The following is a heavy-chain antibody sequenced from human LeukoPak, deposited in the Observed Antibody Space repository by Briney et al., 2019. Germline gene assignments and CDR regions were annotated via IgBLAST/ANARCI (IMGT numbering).Heavy chain of an antibody. D-gene: IGHD3-16*01. CDR3: ARGGDSDYYYYYMDV. V-gene: IGHV1-69*13. CDR2: IIPIFGTA. CDR1: GGTFSSYA. J-gene: IGHJ6*03. Sequence: GASVKVSCKASGGTFSSYAISWVRQAPGQGLEWMGGIIPIFGTANYAQKFQGRVTITADESTSTAYMELSSLRSEDTAVYYCARGGDSDYYYYYMDVWGKGTTVTISS.